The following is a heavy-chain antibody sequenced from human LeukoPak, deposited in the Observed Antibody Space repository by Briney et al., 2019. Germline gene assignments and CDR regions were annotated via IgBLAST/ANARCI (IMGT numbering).Heavy chain of an antibody. CDR1: GFTFSSYS. Sequence: PGGSLRLSCAASGFTFSSYSMNWVRQAPGKGLEWVSSISSSSSYIYYADSVKGRFTISRDNAKNSLYLQTNSLRAEDTAVYYCARDMRIAAAGLNYWGQGTLVTVSS. V-gene: IGHV3-21*01. CDR3: ARDMRIAAAGLNY. CDR2: ISSSSSYI. J-gene: IGHJ4*02. D-gene: IGHD6-13*01.